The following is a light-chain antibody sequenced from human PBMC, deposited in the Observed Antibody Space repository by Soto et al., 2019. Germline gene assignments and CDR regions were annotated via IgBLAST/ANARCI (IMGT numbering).Light chain of an antibody. J-gene: IGKJ2*03. Sequence: EIVLTQSPGTLSLAPGDRATLSCRASQSVDSIYLAWYQQKPGQAPRLLIFGASRRATGIPDRFSGSGSGTDFTLTISRLEPEDFAAYYCQQYGSSPLYSFGQGTKVDIK. CDR1: QSVDSIY. CDR3: QQYGSSPLYS. CDR2: GAS. V-gene: IGKV3-20*01.